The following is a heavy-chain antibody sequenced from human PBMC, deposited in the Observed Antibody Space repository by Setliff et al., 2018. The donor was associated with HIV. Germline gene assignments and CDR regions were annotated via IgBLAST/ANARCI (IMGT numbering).Heavy chain of an antibody. Sequence: SVKVSRKASGDTFNSYAISWVRQAPGQGLEWMGGVIPIFGTANYAQKFQGRVTITADESTSTAYMELSSLRSEDTAVYYCAKGGYYDSTGYYYYYFYYLDEWGKGTTVTVSS. V-gene: IGHV1-69*13. D-gene: IGHD3-22*01. CDR2: VIPIFGTA. CDR1: GDTFNSYA. CDR3: AKGGYYDSTGYYYYYFYYLDE. J-gene: IGHJ6*03.